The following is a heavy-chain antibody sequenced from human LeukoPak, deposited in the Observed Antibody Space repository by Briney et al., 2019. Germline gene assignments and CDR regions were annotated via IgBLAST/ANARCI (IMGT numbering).Heavy chain of an antibody. CDR3: ATAPRDSSGWSNGNYYYYYMDV. CDR1: GYTLTELS. CDR2: FDPEDGET. D-gene: IGHD6-19*01. V-gene: IGHV1-24*01. Sequence: PLASVKVSCKVSGYTLTELSMHWVRQAPGKGLEWMGGFDPEDGETIYAQKFQGRVTMTEDTSTDTAYMELSSLRSEDTAVYYCATAPRDSSGWSNGNYYYYYMDVWGKGTTVTVSS. J-gene: IGHJ6*03.